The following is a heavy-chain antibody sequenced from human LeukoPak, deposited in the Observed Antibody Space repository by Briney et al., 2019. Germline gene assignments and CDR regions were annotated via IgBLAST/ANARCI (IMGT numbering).Heavy chain of an antibody. Sequence: SETLSLTCTVSGGSISSSSYYWGWIRQPPGKGLEWIGSIYYSGSTYYNPSLKSRVTISVDTSKNQFSLKLSSVTAADTAVYYCARDTRYYYDSSGYQTLDYWGQGTLVTVSS. CDR2: IYYSGST. J-gene: IGHJ4*02. CDR1: GGSISSSSYY. D-gene: IGHD3-22*01. CDR3: ARDTRYYYDSSGYQTLDY. V-gene: IGHV4-39*07.